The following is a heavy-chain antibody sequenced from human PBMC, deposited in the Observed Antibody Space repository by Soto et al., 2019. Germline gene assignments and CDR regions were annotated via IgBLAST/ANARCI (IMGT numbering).Heavy chain of an antibody. CDR1: GFTFSSYA. Sequence: QVQLVESGGGVVQPGRSLRLSCAASGFTFSSYAMHWVRQAPGKGLEWVAVISYDGSNKYYADSVKGRFTISRDNSKNTLYLQMSRLRAEDTAVYYCARSRSWGSGSYYPTPLDYWGQGTLVTVSS. CDR3: ARSRSWGSGSYYPTPLDY. V-gene: IGHV3-30-3*01. D-gene: IGHD3-10*01. J-gene: IGHJ4*02. CDR2: ISYDGSNK.